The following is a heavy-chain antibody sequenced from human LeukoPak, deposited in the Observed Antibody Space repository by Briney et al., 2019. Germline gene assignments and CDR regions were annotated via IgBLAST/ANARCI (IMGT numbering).Heavy chain of an antibody. CDR3: ARAYSGSGSYYYYYYMDV. V-gene: IGHV1-8*01. CDR1: GYTFTSYD. CDR2: MNPNSGNT. J-gene: IGHJ6*03. D-gene: IGHD3-10*01. Sequence: ASVKVSCKTSGYTFTSYDINWVRQATGQGLEWMGWMNPNSGNTGYAQKFQDRVTMTRNTSISTADMELSSLRSEDTAVYYCARAYSGSGSYYYYYYMDVWGKGTTVTVSS.